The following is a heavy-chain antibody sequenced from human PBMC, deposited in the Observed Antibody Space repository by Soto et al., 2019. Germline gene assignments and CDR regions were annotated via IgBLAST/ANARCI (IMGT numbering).Heavy chain of an antibody. V-gene: IGHV4-34*01. CDR3: ARDYGGDWYFDL. D-gene: IGHD4-17*01. J-gene: IGHJ2*01. CDR1: GGSFSGYY. CDR2: INHSGST. Sequence: QVQLQQWGAGLLKPSETLSLTCAVYGGSFSGYYWSWIRQPPGKGLEWIGEINHSGSTNYNPSLKSRVTISVDTSKNQFSLKLSSVTAAVTAVYYCARDYGGDWYFDLWGRGTLVTVSS.